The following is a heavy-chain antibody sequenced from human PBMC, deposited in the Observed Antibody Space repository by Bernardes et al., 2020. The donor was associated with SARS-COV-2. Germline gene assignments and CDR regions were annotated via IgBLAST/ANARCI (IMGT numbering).Heavy chain of an antibody. V-gene: IGHV3-23*01. CDR1: GFTFTSCA. J-gene: IGHJ6*02. Sequence: GGSLRLSCAASGFTFTSCAITWVRQAPGKGLEWVSTISASGGSTYYADSVKGRFTVTRDNSKNTLNLQMNSLRAEDTAVYYCAKGIEVSARVYGMDVWGQGTTVTVSS. CDR2: ISASGGST. CDR3: AKGIEVSARVYGMDV. D-gene: IGHD3-22*01.